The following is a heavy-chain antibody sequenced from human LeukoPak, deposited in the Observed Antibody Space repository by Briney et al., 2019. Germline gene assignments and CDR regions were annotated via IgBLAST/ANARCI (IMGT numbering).Heavy chain of an antibody. CDR3: ARGVAYYYGSGSYYQPVPYFDY. D-gene: IGHD3-10*01. CDR2: IYSGGST. Sequence: GGSLRLSCAASGFTVSSNYMSWVRQAPGKGLEWVSVIYSGGSTYYADSVKGRFTISRDNSKNTLYLQMNSLKAEDTAVYYCARGVAYYYGSGSYYQPVPYFDYWGQGTLVTVSS. J-gene: IGHJ4*02. CDR1: GFTVSSNY. V-gene: IGHV3-66*01.